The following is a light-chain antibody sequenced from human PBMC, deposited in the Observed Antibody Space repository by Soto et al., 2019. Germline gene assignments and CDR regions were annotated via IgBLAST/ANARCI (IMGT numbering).Light chain of an antibody. CDR1: SSDVGGYNY. V-gene: IGLV2-14*01. J-gene: IGLJ1*01. CDR3: ISYTSSSTLDV. Sequence: QSALTQPASVSGSPGQSITISCTGTSSDVGGYNYVSWYQQHPGKAPKLMIYDVSNRPSGVSNRFSGSKSGNTASLTISGLQAEDGADYYCISYTSSSTLDVFGTGTKLTVL. CDR2: DVS.